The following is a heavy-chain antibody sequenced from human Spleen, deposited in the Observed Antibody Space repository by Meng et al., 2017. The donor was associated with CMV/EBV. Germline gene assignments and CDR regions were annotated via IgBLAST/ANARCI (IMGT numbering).Heavy chain of an antibody. D-gene: IGHD3-22*01. CDR2: ISRSGSAI. CDR1: GFTFSAYA. CDR3: ARDSAPYYYDRSAHCYECQYYFDY. J-gene: IGHJ4*02. V-gene: IGHV3-48*03. Sequence: GGSLRLSCAASGFTFSAYAMNWVRQAPGKGLEWVSYISRSGSAIYYADSVKGRFTISRDNARNSLYLQMNSLRAEDTAVYHCARDSAPYYYDRSAHCYECQYYFDYWGQGTLVTVSS.